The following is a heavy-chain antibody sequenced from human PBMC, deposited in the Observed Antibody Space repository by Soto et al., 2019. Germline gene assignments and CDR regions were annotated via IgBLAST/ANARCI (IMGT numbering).Heavy chain of an antibody. J-gene: IGHJ4*02. CDR3: AKDLMVATTPGD. V-gene: IGHV3-23*01. CDR1: GFTFSSYA. Sequence: EVQLLESGGGLVQPGGSLRLSCAASGFTFSSYAMTWVRQAPGKGLEWVSGISGSGGSTHYADSVKGRFTISRDNSKNTLDLQMNSLRAEATAVDYCAKDLMVATTPGDWGQGTLVTVSS. CDR2: ISGSGGST. D-gene: IGHD5-12*01.